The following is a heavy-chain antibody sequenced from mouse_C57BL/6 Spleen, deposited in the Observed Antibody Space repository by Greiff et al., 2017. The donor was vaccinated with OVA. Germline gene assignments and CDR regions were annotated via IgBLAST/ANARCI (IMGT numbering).Heavy chain of an antibody. CDR3: ARSYYGSSHWYFDV. J-gene: IGHJ1*03. D-gene: IGHD1-1*01. Sequence: QVQLQQPGAELVRPGSSVKLSCKASGYTFTSYWMHWVKQRPIQGLEWIGNIDPSDSETHYSQKFKDKATLTVDKSSSTAYMQLSSLTSEDSAVYYCARSYYGSSHWYFDVWGTGTTVTVSS. CDR1: GYTFTSYW. V-gene: IGHV1-52*01. CDR2: IDPSDSET.